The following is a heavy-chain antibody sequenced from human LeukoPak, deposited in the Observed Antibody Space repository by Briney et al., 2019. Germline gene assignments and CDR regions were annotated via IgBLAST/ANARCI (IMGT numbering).Heavy chain of an antibody. CDR1: GFTFSDYY. V-gene: IGHV3-11*04. Sequence: GGSLRLSCAASGFTFSDYYMGWIRQAPGKGLEWVSYISSSGTTIYYADSVKGRFTISRDNAKNSLYLQMSSLRAEDTAVYFCAREILAPGKTHDYWGQGTLVTVSS. CDR3: AREILAPGKTHDY. CDR2: ISSSGTTI. J-gene: IGHJ4*02.